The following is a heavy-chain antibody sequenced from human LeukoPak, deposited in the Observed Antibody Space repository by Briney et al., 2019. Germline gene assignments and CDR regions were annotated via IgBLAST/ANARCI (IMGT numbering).Heavy chain of an antibody. D-gene: IGHD4-23*01. CDR1: GFTFDDYT. J-gene: IGHJ4*02. Sequence: QTGGSLRLSCAASGFTFDDYTMHWVRQAPGKGLEWVSLISWDGGSTYYADSVKGRFTISRDNSKNSLYLQMNSLRTEDTALYYCAKGGRVNNDYGGADYFDYWGQGTLVTVSS. CDR3: AKGGRVNNDYGGADYFDY. CDR2: ISWDGGST. V-gene: IGHV3-43*01.